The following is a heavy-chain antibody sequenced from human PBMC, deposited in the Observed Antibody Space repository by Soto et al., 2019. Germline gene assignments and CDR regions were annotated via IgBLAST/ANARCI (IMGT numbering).Heavy chain of an antibody. CDR1: GFTFSSYG. Sequence: GGSLRLSCAASGFTFSSYGMHWVRQAPGKGLEWVAVIWYDGSNKYYADSVKGRFTISRDNSKNTLYLQMNSLRAEDTAVYYCARDRHYDILTGYPDAFDIWGQGTMVTVSS. V-gene: IGHV3-33*01. CDR3: ARDRHYDILTGYPDAFDI. D-gene: IGHD3-9*01. CDR2: IWYDGSNK. J-gene: IGHJ3*02.